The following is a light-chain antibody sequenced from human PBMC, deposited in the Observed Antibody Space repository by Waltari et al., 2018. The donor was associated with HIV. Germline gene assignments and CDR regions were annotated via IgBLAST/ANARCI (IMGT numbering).Light chain of an antibody. J-gene: IGLJ3*02. Sequence: QSALTQPASVSGSPGQSITLSCTGTSSDLGGYNYVSWYQQHPGKAPKLMIYDVTNRPSGVSNRFSGSKSGNTASLTISGLQVEDEADYYCSSYTSSSTWVFGGGTKLTVL. CDR1: SSDLGGYNY. CDR3: SSYTSSSTWV. CDR2: DVT. V-gene: IGLV2-14*03.